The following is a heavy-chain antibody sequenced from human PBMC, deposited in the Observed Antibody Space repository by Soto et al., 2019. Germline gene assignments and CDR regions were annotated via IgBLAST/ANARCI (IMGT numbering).Heavy chain of an antibody. J-gene: IGHJ4*02. CDR3: ARARRGSGSDSGDFDY. V-gene: IGHV3-11*05. Sequence: GGSLRLSCAASGFTFSDYYMSWIRQAPGKGLEWVSYISSSSSYTNYTDSVKGRFTISRDNAKNSLYLQMNSLRAEDTAVYYCARARRGSGSDSGDFDYWGQGTLVTVPQ. CDR2: ISSSSSYT. CDR1: GFTFSDYY. D-gene: IGHD3-10*01.